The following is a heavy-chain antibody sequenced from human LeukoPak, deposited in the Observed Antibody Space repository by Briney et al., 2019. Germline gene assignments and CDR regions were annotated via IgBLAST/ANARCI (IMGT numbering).Heavy chain of an antibody. D-gene: IGHD6-13*01. CDR3: ASASSHRIAAGGDY. Sequence: GGSLRLAWAASGFTFSNYWMHSVRQPGGGWRGWVSRINRDGSSTNYAHSVKGRFTIPRDNAKNTLYLQMNRLRAEDTAVYYCASASSHRIAAGGDYWGQGTLVTVSS. CDR1: GFTFSNYW. J-gene: IGHJ4*02. V-gene: IGHV3-74*01. CDR2: INRDGSST.